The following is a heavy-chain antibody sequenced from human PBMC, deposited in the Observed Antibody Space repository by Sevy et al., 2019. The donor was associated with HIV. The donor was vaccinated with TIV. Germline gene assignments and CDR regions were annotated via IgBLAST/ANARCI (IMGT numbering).Heavy chain of an antibody. V-gene: IGHV1-2*02. CDR3: VRDDRDGYFEY. CDR1: GYTFTGYY. J-gene: IGHJ4*02. Sequence: ASVKGACKASGYTFTGYYMHWVRQAPGQGLQWMGWINPDSGGPNYAPKFEGRVTLTRDTCISTAYMELSRLKSDDTAVYYCVRDDRDGYFEYWGQGTLVTVSS. CDR2: INPDSGGP.